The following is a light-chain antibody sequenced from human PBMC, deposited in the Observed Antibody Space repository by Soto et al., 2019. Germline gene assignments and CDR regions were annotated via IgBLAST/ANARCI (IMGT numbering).Light chain of an antibody. CDR1: QSISSW. CDR3: QQDKTYPRT. Sequence: IRMTQSPSTLSSSLGDRVTITCRASQSISSWLAWYQQKPGKAPKLLIYKASTLKSGVPSRFSGRKSGTQGTLTIDSLQNEDGATYYCQQDKTYPRTFGGGTKVDIK. J-gene: IGKJ4*01. CDR2: KAS. V-gene: IGKV1-5*03.